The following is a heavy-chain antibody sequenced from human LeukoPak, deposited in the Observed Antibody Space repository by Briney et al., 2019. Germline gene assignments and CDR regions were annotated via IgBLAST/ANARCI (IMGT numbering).Heavy chain of an antibody. V-gene: IGHV4-39*07. Sequence: SETLSLTCTVSGGSVSSNTYYWNWIRQPPGKGLEWIGEINHSGSTNYNPSLKSRVTISVDTSKNQFSLKLSSVTAADTAVYYCARPMNPYYQRDAFDIWGQGTMVTVSS. D-gene: IGHD2-2*01. CDR2: INHSGST. J-gene: IGHJ3*02. CDR1: GGSVSSNTYY. CDR3: ARPMNPYYQRDAFDI.